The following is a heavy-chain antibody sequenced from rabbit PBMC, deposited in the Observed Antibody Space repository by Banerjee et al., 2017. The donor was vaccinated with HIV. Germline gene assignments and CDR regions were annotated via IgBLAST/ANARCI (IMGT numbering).Heavy chain of an antibody. CDR2: IDGGSSGFP. V-gene: IGHV1S40*01. CDR3: ARDVGGDGVYTFKL. CDR1: GFSFSSSYW. J-gene: IGHJ4*01. D-gene: IGHD2-1*01. Sequence: QSLEESGGDLVKPGASLTLTCTASGFSFSSSYWMCWVRQAPGKGLEWIACIDGGSSGFPYYANWAKGRFTISKTSATTVTLQMTSLTAADTATYFCARDVGGDGVYTFKLWGPGTLVTVS.